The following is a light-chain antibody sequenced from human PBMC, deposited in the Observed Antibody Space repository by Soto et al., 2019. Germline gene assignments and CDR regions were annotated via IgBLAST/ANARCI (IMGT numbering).Light chain of an antibody. J-gene: IGLJ2*01. V-gene: IGLV1-44*01. Sequence: QSVLTQPPSASGTPGQRVTISCSGSNSNIGSNTVNWYQQLPGTAPKLLIYSNNQRPSGVPDRFSGSKSGTSDSLAISGLESEDEADYYCAAWDDSRNGRVFGGGTKLTVL. CDR3: AAWDDSRNGRV. CDR1: NSNIGSNT. CDR2: SNN.